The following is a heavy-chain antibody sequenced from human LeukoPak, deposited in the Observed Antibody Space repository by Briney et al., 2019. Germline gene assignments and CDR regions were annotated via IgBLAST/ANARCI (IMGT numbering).Heavy chain of an antibody. V-gene: IGHV3-74*01. J-gene: IGHJ4*02. CDR2: ISGDGSGT. CDR1: GFTFSSYW. CDR3: VAAIGFFDY. Sequence: GGSLRLSCAASGFTFSSYWMHWVRQAPGKGLVWVSRISGDGSGTNYVDSVKGRFTISRDNAKNTLFLQMNSLSDEDTAVYYCVAAIGFFDYWGQGTLLTVSS. D-gene: IGHD2-2*01.